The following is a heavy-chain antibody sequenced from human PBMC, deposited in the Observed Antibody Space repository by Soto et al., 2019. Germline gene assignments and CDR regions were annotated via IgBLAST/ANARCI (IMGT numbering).Heavy chain of an antibody. CDR1: GFTFSSYA. CDR2: ISSNGGST. V-gene: IGHV3-64D*08. D-gene: IGHD3-22*01. CDR3: VKDWWDYYDSSGYPSAVNFDY. J-gene: IGHJ4*02. Sequence: GGSLRLSCSASGFTFSSYAMHWVRQAPGKGLEYVSAISSNGGSTYYADSVKGRFTISRDNSKNTLYLQMSSLRAEDTAVYYCVKDWWDYYDSSGYPSAVNFDYWGQGTLVTVSS.